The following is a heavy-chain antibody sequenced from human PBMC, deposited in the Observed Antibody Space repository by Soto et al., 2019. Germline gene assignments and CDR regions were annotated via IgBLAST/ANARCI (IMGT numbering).Heavy chain of an antibody. CDR2: IYYSGST. V-gene: IGHV4-59*01. J-gene: IGHJ5*02. D-gene: IGHD4-17*01. CDR3: ARASTVTTRGSRNNWFDP. CDR1: GGSISSYY. Sequence: SETLSLTCTVSGGSISSYYWSWIRQPPGKGLEWIGYIYYSGSTNYNPSLKSRVTISVDTSKNQFSLKPSSVTAADTAVYYCARASTVTTRGSRNNWFDPWGQGTLVTVSS.